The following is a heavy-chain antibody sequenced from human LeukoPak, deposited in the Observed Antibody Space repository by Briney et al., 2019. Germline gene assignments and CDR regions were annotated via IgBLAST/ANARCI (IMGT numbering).Heavy chain of an antibody. D-gene: IGHD3-22*01. CDR1: GGSISSYY. J-gene: IGHJ4*02. Sequence: SETLSLTCTVSGGSISSYYWSWIRQPPGKGLEWIGYIYYSGSTNYNPSLKSRVTISVDTSKNQFSLKLSSVTAADTAVYYCARRVPTRSGYFAYWGKGTLVTVSS. CDR2: IYYSGST. CDR3: ARRVPTRSGYFAY. V-gene: IGHV4-59*08.